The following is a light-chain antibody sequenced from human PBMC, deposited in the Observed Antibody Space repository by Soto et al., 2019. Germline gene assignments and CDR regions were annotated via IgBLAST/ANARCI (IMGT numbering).Light chain of an antibody. CDR1: SSNIGAGYD. CDR3: QSYDSSLSGSV. Sequence: QSVLTQPPSLSGAPVQRVTISCTGSSSNIGAGYDVHWYQQLPGTAPKLLIYGNSNRPSGVPDRFSGSKSGTSASLAITGLQAKDEADYYCQSYDSSLSGSVFGGGTKLTVL. J-gene: IGLJ3*02. V-gene: IGLV1-40*01. CDR2: GNS.